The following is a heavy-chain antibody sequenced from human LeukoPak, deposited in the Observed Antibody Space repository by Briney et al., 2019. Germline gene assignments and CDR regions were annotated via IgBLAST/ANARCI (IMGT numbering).Heavy chain of an antibody. D-gene: IGHD4-11*01. J-gene: IGHJ1*01. CDR1: GFTFSHYG. CDR3: AKDAQRGFDYSNSLQN. V-gene: IGHV3-33*06. Sequence: PGGFLRLSCAASGFTFSHYGMHWVRQTPGAGLEWVAVIWSDGSDKYYAKSVKGRFTISRDNSKNSLFLQMNSLRAEDTAVYYCAKDAQRGFDYSNSLQNWGQGILVTVSS. CDR2: IWSDGSDK.